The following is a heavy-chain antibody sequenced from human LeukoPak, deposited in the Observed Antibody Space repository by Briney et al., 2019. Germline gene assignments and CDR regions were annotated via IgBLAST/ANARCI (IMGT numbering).Heavy chain of an antibody. D-gene: IGHD7-27*01. J-gene: IGHJ3*02. CDR1: GGSISNTAYY. CDR3: ARRRLNWGAFDI. Sequence: PSETLSLTCTVSGGSISNTAYYWGWIRQPPGKGLERIGSLSYSGSPYYNPSLKSRVTISGDMSKNQFSLKLSSVTAADTAVYYCARRRLNWGAFDIWGQGTMVTVSS. V-gene: IGHV4-39*01. CDR2: LSYSGSP.